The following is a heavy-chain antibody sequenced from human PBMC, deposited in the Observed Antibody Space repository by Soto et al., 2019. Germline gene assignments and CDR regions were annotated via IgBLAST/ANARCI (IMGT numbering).Heavy chain of an antibody. V-gene: IGHV1-3*05. CDR1: GYTFTSYA. Sequence: QVQLVQSGAEEKKPGASVKVSCKASGYTFTSYAMHWVRQAPGQRLEWMGWINAGNGNTKYSQKFQGRVTITRDTSASTAYMELSSLRSEDTAVYYCARGPVRFPGMDVWGQGTTVTVSS. D-gene: IGHD3-3*01. CDR3: ARGPVRFPGMDV. J-gene: IGHJ6*02. CDR2: INAGNGNT.